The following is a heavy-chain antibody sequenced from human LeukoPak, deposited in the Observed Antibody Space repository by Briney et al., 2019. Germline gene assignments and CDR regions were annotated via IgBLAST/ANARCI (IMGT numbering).Heavy chain of an antibody. J-gene: IGHJ4*02. CDR3: ANGCPEGVGDDCYPDY. CDR2: ISYDGSNK. Sequence: GGSLRLSCAVSGFTFSSYGMHWVRQAPGKGLEWVAVISYDGSNKYYADSVKGRFTISRDNSKNTLYLQMNSLRAEDTAVYYCANGCPEGVGDDCYPDYWGQGTLVTVSS. CDR1: GFTFSSYG. D-gene: IGHD2-21*02. V-gene: IGHV3-30*18.